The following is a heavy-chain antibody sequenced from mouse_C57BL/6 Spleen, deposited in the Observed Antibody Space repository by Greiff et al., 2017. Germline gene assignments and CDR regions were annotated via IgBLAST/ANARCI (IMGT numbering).Heavy chain of an antibody. CDR2: IDPSDSYT. V-gene: IGHV1-69*01. Sequence: QVQLQQPGAELVMPGASVKLSCKASGYTFTSYWMNWVKQRPGQGLEWIGEIDPSDSYTNYNQKFKGKSTLTVDKSSSTAYMQLSSLTSEDSEVYYCARGVDSSGYVAYWGQGTLVTVSA. CDR3: ARGVDSSGYVAY. CDR1: GYTFTSYW. D-gene: IGHD3-2*02. J-gene: IGHJ3*01.